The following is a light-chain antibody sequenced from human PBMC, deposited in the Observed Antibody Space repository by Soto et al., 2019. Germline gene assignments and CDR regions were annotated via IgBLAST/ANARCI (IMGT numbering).Light chain of an antibody. CDR1: QSVSSN. J-gene: IGKJ1*01. CDR2: GAS. CDR3: QQYNNFWT. Sequence: EIVMTQSPATLSVSPGETATLSCWASQSVSSNLAWYQQKPGQAPRLLIYGASTRATDIPARFSGSGSGTDFTLTISSLQSEDVAVYYCQQYNNFWTFGQGTKVEIK. V-gene: IGKV3-15*01.